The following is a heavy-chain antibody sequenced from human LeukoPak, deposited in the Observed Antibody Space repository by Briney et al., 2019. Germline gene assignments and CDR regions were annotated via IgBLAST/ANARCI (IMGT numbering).Heavy chain of an antibody. CDR1: GGSISSYY. CDR3: AREFTF. J-gene: IGHJ4*02. V-gene: IGHV4-4*08. CDR2: IYASGTT. Sequence: SETLSLTCTVSGGSISSYYWSWIRQPPGKGLEWIGRIYASGTTNYNPSLKSRVTISVDTSKNQFSLNLSSVSAADTAVYYCAREFTFWGQGILVTVSS. D-gene: IGHD3-16*01.